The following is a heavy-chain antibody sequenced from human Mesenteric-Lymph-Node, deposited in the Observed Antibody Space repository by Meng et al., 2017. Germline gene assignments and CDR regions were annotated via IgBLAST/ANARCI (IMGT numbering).Heavy chain of an antibody. Sequence: QLQLVQSGAEVKKPGSSVKVSCKASGGTFRGYGISWVRQAPGQGLEWMGGFIPMFPKADYAQKFQDRITITADESMRTAYMELSSLRSDDTAVYYCARDLRGSFGMYSWFDPWGQGTLVTVSS. CDR2: FIPMFPKA. CDR1: GGTFRGYG. V-gene: IGHV1-69*01. J-gene: IGHJ5*02. D-gene: IGHD3-10*01. CDR3: ARDLRGSFGMYSWFDP.